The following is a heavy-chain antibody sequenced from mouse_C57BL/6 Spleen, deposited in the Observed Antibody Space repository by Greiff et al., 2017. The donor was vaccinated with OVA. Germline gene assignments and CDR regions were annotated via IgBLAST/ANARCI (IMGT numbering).Heavy chain of an antibody. J-gene: IGHJ2*01. D-gene: IGHD1-1*01. CDR1: GYAFSSYW. V-gene: IGHV1-80*01. Sequence: LVESGAELVKPGASVKISCKASGYAFSSYWMNWVKQRPGKGLEWIGQIYPGDGDTNYNGKFKGKATLTADKSSSTAYMQLSSLTSEDSAVYFCARGDYGVYFDYWGQGTTLTVSS. CDR3: ARGDYGVYFDY. CDR2: IYPGDGDT.